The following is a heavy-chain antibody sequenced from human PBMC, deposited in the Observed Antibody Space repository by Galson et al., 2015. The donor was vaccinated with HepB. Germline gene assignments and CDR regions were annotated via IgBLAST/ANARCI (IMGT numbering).Heavy chain of an antibody. CDR2: ISSSSVYK. CDR1: GFTFSNYG. Sequence: LRLSCAASGFTFSNYGMNWVRQSPGKGLEWVSGISSSSVYKYYATSVKGRFTISRDNAKQSVYLQMNSLRAEDTAVYFCARDYADSSGYHDYWGQGTLVTVSS. V-gene: IGHV3-21*01. D-gene: IGHD3-22*01. J-gene: IGHJ4*02. CDR3: ARDYADSSGYHDY.